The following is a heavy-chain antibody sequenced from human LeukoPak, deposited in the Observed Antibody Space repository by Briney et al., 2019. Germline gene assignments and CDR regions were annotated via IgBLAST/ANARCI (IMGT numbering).Heavy chain of an antibody. V-gene: IGHV4-59*08. CDR3: ARQGDSSGYSFDY. D-gene: IGHD3-22*01. J-gene: IGHJ4*02. CDR1: GGSISSYY. CDR2: IYYSEST. Sequence: SETLSLTCTVSGGSISSYYWSWIRQPPGKGLEWIGYIYYSESTNYNPSLKSRVTISVDTSKNQFSLKLSSVTAADTAVYYCARQGDSSGYSFDYWGQGTLVTVSS.